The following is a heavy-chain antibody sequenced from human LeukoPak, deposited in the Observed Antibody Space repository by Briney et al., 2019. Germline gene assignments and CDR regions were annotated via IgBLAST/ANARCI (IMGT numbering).Heavy chain of an antibody. Sequence: GRSLRLSCAASGFTFSSYAMHWVRQAPGKGLEWVAVISYDGSNKYYADSVKGRFTISRDNSKNTLYLQMNSLRAEDTAVYYCARGPARGYCTNGVCYIEDYWGQGTLVTVSS. CDR2: ISYDGSNK. D-gene: IGHD2-8*01. CDR3: ARGPARGYCTNGVCYIEDY. V-gene: IGHV3-30-3*01. J-gene: IGHJ4*02. CDR1: GFTFSSYA.